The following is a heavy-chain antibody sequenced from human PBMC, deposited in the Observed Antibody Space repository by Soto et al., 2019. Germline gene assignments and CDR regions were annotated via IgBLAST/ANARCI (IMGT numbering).Heavy chain of an antibody. CDR1: GFSLRSTGMG. V-gene: IGHV2-5*01. CDR3: AHRRWQPAPGTSDYFEP. D-gene: IGHD6-13*01. J-gene: IGHJ1*01. CDR2: VYWNDDI. Sequence: QITLEESGPTLVKPTQTLTLTCTFSGFSLRSTGMGVGWIRQPPGEALEWLAPVYWNDDIRYSPSLKSRLTLTKDTSNNQVVLTLTNMDPVDTGTYYCAHRRWQPAPGTSDYFEPWGQGILVTVSS.